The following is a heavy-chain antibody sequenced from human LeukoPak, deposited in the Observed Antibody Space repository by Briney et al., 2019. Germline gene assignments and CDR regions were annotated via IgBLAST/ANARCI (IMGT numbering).Heavy chain of an antibody. V-gene: IGHV4-59*01. CDR2: IYYSGST. J-gene: IGHJ4*02. D-gene: IGHD6-19*01. CDR1: AGSICSYH. Sequence: SETLSLTCTVSAGSICSYHWSWIRHPPWKGLEWLGYIYYSGSTNYNPSLKSRVTISVDTSKNQFSLKLSSVTAADTAVYYCARAIYSSGWPAFGYWGQGTLVTVSS. CDR3: ARAIYSSGWPAFGY.